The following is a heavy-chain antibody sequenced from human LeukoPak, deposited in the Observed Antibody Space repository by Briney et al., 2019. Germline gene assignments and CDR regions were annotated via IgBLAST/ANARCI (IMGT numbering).Heavy chain of an antibody. CDR1: GFTFSSYA. D-gene: IGHD2-2*02. Sequence: GGSLRLSCAASGFTFSSYAMPWVRQAPGKGLEWVTFIRYDGSNKYYADSGKGRFTISRDNSKNTLYLQMNSLRADDTAVYYCAKDREAAYCSSTSCYREDFDYWGQGTLVTVSS. J-gene: IGHJ4*02. CDR3: AKDREAAYCSSTSCYREDFDY. CDR2: IRYDGSNK. V-gene: IGHV3-30*02.